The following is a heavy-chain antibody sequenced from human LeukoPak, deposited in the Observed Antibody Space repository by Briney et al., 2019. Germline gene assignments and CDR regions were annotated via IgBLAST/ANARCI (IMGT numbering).Heavy chain of an antibody. CDR2: ISSSSSYI. CDR3: ARETFYYDNTGHYYSAFEDY. V-gene: IGHV3-21*01. CDR1: GFTFSSYS. D-gene: IGHD3-22*01. J-gene: IGHJ4*02. Sequence: PGGSLRLSCAASGFTFSSYSMNWVRQAPGKGLEWVSSISSSSSYIYYADSVKGRFTISRDNAKNSLYLQMNSLRAEDTAVYYCARETFYYDNTGHYYSAFEDYWGQGTLVTVSS.